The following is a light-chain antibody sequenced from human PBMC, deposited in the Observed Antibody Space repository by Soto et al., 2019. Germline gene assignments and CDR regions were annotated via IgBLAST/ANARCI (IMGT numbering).Light chain of an antibody. V-gene: IGKV1-5*03. Sequence: DIQMTQSPSTRSASVGDRVTITCRASQSISSWLAWYQQKPGKAPKVLIYKASSLETGVPSRFSGSGSGTEFTLTISSLQPDDFATYYCQQYSSYWTFGQGTKVEIK. CDR1: QSISSW. J-gene: IGKJ1*01. CDR3: QQYSSYWT. CDR2: KAS.